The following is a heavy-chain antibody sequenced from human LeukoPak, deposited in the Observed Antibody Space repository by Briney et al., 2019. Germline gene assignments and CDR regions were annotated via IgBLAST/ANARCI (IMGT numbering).Heavy chain of an antibody. J-gene: IGHJ4*02. D-gene: IGHD3-9*01. CDR2: INHSGST. Sequence: SETLSLTCAVYGGSFSGYYWSWIRQPPGKGLEWIGEINHSGSTNHNPSLKSRVTISVDTSKNQFSLKLSSVTAADTAMYYCARGRSGYYNYFDYWGQGTLVTVSS. V-gene: IGHV4-34*01. CDR3: ARGRSGYYNYFDY. CDR1: GGSFSGYY.